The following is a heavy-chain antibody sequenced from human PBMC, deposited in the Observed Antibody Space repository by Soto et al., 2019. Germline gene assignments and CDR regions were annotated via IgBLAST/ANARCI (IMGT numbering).Heavy chain of an antibody. D-gene: IGHD4-17*01. CDR3: TTVAYGEYVSDY. CDR1: GFTFNAYA. CDR2: IRSQIDGGTT. J-gene: IGHJ4*02. V-gene: IGHV3-15*01. Sequence: PGGSLRLSCAASGFTFNAYAMHWVRQAPGKALEWVGRIRSQIDGGTTDYAAPVKGRFTISRDDSKNTLYLQMNSLKTEDTAVYYCTTVAYGEYVSDYWGQGTLVTVSS.